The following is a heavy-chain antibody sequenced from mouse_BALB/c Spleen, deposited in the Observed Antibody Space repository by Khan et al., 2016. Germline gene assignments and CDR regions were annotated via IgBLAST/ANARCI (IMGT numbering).Heavy chain of an antibody. V-gene: IGHV3-2*02. D-gene: IGHD2-4*01. CDR1: GYSITSDYA. CDR3: ADYDGAWFAY. Sequence: VQLKESGPGLVKPSQSLSLTCTVTGYSITSDYAWNWIRQFPGNKLEWMGYISYSGSTSYNPSLKSRISITRDTSKNQFFLQLNSVTTEDTATYYCADYDGAWFAYWGQGTLVTVSA. CDR2: ISYSGST. J-gene: IGHJ3*01.